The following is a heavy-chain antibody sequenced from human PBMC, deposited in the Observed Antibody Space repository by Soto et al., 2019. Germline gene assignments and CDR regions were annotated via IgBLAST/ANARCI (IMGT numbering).Heavy chain of an antibody. CDR2: IYYSGST. Sequence: SETLSLTCTVSGGSISSYYWSWIRQPPGKGLEWIGYIYYSGSTNYNPSLKSRVTISVDTSKNQFSLKLSSVTAADTAVYYCARDRHKAYYDFWSGYSPNYYYYYGMEVWGQGTTVTVSS. V-gene: IGHV4-59*01. D-gene: IGHD3-3*01. J-gene: IGHJ6*02. CDR1: GGSISSYY. CDR3: ARDRHKAYYDFWSGYSPNYYYYYGMEV.